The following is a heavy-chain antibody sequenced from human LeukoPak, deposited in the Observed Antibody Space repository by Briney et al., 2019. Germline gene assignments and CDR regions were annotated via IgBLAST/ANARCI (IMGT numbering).Heavy chain of an antibody. D-gene: IGHD2-15*01. V-gene: IGHV5-51*01. CDR1: GYSFTSYW. Sequence: GESPKISCKGSGYSFTSYWIGWVRQMPGKGLEWMGIIYPGDSDTRYSPSFQGQVTISADKSISTAYLQWSSLKASNTAMYYCARHVGNCSGGSCYWSYYYYMDVWGKGTTVTVSS. CDR3: ARHVGNCSGGSCYWSYYYYMDV. J-gene: IGHJ6*03. CDR2: IYPGDSDT.